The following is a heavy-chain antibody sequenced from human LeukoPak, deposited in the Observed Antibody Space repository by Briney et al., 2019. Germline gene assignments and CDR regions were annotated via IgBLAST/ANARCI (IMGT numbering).Heavy chain of an antibody. Sequence: TSETLSLTCTVSSGSISSGSYYWSWIRQRPVKGLEWLGYIYYTGNAYFSPSLKSRVDISVDTSKNQLSLKLSSVTAADTAIYYCARSPSGFSFDLWGPGTMVTVSS. D-gene: IGHD3-22*01. CDR3: ARSPSGFSFDL. V-gene: IGHV4-31*03. CDR2: IYYTGNA. J-gene: IGHJ3*01. CDR1: SGSISSGSYY.